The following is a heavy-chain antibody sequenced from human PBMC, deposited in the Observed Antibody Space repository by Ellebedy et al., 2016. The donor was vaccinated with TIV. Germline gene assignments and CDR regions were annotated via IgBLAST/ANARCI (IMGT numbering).Heavy chain of an antibody. D-gene: IGHD2-2*01. CDR1: EFTAFNFA. J-gene: IGHJ5*01. V-gene: IGHV3-23*01. CDR3: AKGHTASFFYLFDS. CDR2: VGGGDDRT. Sequence: GESLKISCEASEFTAFNFAMSWVRQAPGKGLEWFSAVGGGDDRTFYADAVKGRFTISRDNSKNTVTLPMQSLRAEDTALYYCAKGHTASFFYLFDSWGQGTLVTVSS.